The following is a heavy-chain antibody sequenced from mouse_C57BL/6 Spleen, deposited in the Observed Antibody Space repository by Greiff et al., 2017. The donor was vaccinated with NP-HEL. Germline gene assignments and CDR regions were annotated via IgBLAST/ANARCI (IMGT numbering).Heavy chain of an antibody. CDR1: GYTFTSYW. CDR2: IDPSDSET. CDR3: ARTTVVATGGYFDY. Sequence: VQLQQPGAELVRPGSSVKLSCKASGYTFTSYWMHWVKQRPIQGLEWIGNIDPSDSETHYNQKFKDKATLPVDKSSSTAYMQLSSLTSEDSAVYYGARTTVVATGGYFDYWGQGTTLTVSS. V-gene: IGHV1-52*01. D-gene: IGHD1-1*01. J-gene: IGHJ2*01.